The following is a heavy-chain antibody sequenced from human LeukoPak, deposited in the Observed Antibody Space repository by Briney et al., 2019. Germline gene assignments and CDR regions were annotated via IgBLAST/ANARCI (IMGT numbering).Heavy chain of an antibody. J-gene: IGHJ4*03. D-gene: IGHD5-18*01. CDR1: GYTFTSYY. V-gene: IGHV1-46*01. CDR3: AREQVGGYSYGLDF. CDR2: INPNGGST. Sequence: APVKPSCKASGYTFTSYYVHWVRQSPGQGLEWMTRINPNGGSTRYAQRFQGRVTMTRDTSTSTVYMELSSLRSEDTAVYFCAREQVGGYSYGLDFWGQRTLVTVSS.